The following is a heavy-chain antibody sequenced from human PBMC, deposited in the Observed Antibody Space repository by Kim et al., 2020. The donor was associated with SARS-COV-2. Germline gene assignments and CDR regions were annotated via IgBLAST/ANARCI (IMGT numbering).Heavy chain of an antibody. CDR3: ARGGGTYCSSTSCRWFDP. Sequence: SETLSLTCTVSGGSISSGDYYWSWIRQPPGKGLEWIGYIYYSGSTYYNPSLKSRVTISVDTSKNQFSLKLSSVTAADTAVYYCARGGGTYCSSTSCRWFDPWGQGTLVTVSS. J-gene: IGHJ5*02. V-gene: IGHV4-30-4*01. CDR1: GGSISSGDYY. D-gene: IGHD2-2*01. CDR2: IYYSGST.